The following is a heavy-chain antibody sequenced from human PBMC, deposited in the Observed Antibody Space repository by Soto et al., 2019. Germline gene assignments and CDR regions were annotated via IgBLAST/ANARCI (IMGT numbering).Heavy chain of an antibody. CDR3: AKEKDYDFTWGSGRYTSHY. CDR1: GVTFRTYA. CDR2: ISGSAGT. Sequence: GGSLGLSCTASGVTFRTYARTWFRQAPGRGLEWVSAISGSAGTVYATSVKGRFTISRDNSRSTVYLQMHRLRAEGSAIYYCAKEKDYDFTWGSGRYTSHYWGRGTLVTVSS. D-gene: IGHD3-16*02. V-gene: IGHV3-23*01. J-gene: IGHJ4*02.